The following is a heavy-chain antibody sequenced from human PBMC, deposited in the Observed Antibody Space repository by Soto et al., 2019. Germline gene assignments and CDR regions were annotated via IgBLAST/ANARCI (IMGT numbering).Heavy chain of an antibody. Sequence: EVQLVESGGGLVQPGGSLRLSCAASGFTFSSYGMNWVRQAPGKGLEWVSYISSSSTTIYYADSVKGRFTIFRDNAKNSLYLQMNSLRDEETAGYYCARSPYYYDSSNYYGYWGQGTLVTVSS. D-gene: IGHD3-22*01. CDR2: ISSSSTTI. CDR1: GFTFSSYG. V-gene: IGHV3-48*02. J-gene: IGHJ4*02. CDR3: ARSPYYYDSSNYYGY.